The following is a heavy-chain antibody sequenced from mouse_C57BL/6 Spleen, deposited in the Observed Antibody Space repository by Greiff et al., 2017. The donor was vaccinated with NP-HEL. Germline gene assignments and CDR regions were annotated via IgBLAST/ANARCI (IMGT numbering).Heavy chain of an antibody. J-gene: IGHJ4*01. CDR1: GYTFTSYW. Sequence: VQLQQSGTELVKPGASVKLSCKASGYTFTSYWMHWVKQRPGQGLEWIGNINPSNGGTNYNEKFKSKATLTVDKSSSTAYMQLSSLTSEDSAVYYCARDSSGYDAMDYWGQGTSVTVSS. CDR2: INPSNGGT. CDR3: ARDSSGYDAMDY. V-gene: IGHV1-53*01. D-gene: IGHD3-2*02.